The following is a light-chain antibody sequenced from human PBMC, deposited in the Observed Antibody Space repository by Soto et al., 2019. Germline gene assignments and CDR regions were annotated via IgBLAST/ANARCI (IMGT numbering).Light chain of an antibody. V-gene: IGLV2-14*01. CDR1: SSDVGGYNY. CDR2: EVS. J-gene: IGLJ1*01. CDR3: SAYTSSFNYV. Sequence: QSVLTQPASVSGSPGQSITISCTGTSSDVGGYNYVSWYQQHPGKAPKVMIYEVSNRPSGVSNRFSASKSGNTASLTISGLQAEDEADYYCSAYTSSFNYVFGTGTKLTVL.